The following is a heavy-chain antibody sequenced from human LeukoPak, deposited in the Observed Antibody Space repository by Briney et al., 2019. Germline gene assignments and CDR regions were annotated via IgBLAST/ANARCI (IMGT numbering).Heavy chain of an antibody. D-gene: IGHD3-10*01. J-gene: IGHJ5*02. CDR1: GYTFTGYY. Sequence: ASVKVSCKASGYTFTGYYMRWVRQAPGQGLEWMGWINPNSGGTNYAQKFQGRVTMTRDTSISTAYMELSRLRSDDTAVYYCARDWLLWFGELLSPAAWFDPWGQGTLVTVSS. V-gene: IGHV1-2*02. CDR3: ARDWLLWFGELLSPAAWFDP. CDR2: INPNSGGT.